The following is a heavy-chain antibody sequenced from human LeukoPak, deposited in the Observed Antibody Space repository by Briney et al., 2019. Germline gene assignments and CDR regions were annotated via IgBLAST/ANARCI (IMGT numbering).Heavy chain of an antibody. CDR2: IYYSGRT. CDR1: GGSISSYY. V-gene: IGHV4-59*01. CDR3: ARDRGCSGYGGGYNWFDP. D-gene: IGHD5-12*01. Sequence: PSETLSLTCTVSGGSISSYYWSWIRQPPGKGLEWIGYIYYSGRTNYNPPLKSRVTISVDTSKNQFSLKLSSVTAADTAVYYCARDRGCSGYGGGYNWFDPWGQGTLVTVSS. J-gene: IGHJ5*02.